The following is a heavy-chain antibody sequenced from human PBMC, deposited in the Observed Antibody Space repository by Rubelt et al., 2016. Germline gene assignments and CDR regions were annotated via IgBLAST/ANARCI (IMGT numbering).Heavy chain of an antibody. Sequence: QVQLVQSGAEVKKPGASVKVSCKVSGYTLTELSMHWVRQAPGQGLEWMGIINPSGGSTSYAQKFQGRVTVTRDTSTSTVYMELSSLRSEDTAVYYCARDRYSSSTYFDYWGQGTLVTVSS. V-gene: IGHV1-46*01. CDR2: INPSGGST. CDR1: GYTLTELS. D-gene: IGHD6-6*01. CDR3: ARDRYSSSTYFDY. J-gene: IGHJ4*02.